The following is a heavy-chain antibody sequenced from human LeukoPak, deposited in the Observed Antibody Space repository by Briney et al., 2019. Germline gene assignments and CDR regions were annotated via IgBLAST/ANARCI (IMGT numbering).Heavy chain of an antibody. Sequence: GGSLRLSCAASGFTFSNYAMSWVRQAPGKGLEWVSAISGSGDITYYAVSVKGRFTISRDDSRNTLYLQMNSLRAEDTAIYYCAKVTGGNMITFGGLDVWGQGTTVTVSS. CDR1: GFTFSNYA. CDR2: ISGSGDIT. D-gene: IGHD3-16*01. V-gene: IGHV3-23*01. J-gene: IGHJ6*02. CDR3: AKVTGGNMITFGGLDV.